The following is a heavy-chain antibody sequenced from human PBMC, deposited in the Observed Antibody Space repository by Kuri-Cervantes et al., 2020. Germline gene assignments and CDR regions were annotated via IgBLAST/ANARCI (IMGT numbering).Heavy chain of an antibody. Sequence: LSLTCAASGFTFSSYAMHWVRQAPGKGLEWVAVISYDGSNKYYADSVKGRFTISRDNSKNTLYLQMNSLRAEDTAVYYCARISAAADDFDHWGQGTLVTVSS. CDR3: ARISAAADDFDH. V-gene: IGHV3-30-3*01. CDR1: GFTFSSYA. J-gene: IGHJ4*02. D-gene: IGHD6-13*01. CDR2: ISYDGSNK.